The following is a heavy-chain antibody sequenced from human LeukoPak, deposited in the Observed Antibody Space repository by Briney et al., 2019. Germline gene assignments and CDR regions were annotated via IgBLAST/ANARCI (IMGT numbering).Heavy chain of an antibody. CDR2: ISAYNGNT. CDR1: GYTFTSFG. Sequence: ASVKVSCKASGYTFTSFGISWVRQAPGQGLEWMGWISAYNGNTNYAQKLQGRVTMTTDTSTSTAYMELESLRSDDTAVYYCARAQSDSSGYLTYYYYYMDVWGKGTTVTASS. J-gene: IGHJ6*03. CDR3: ARAQSDSSGYLTYYYYYMDV. D-gene: IGHD3-22*01. V-gene: IGHV1-18*01.